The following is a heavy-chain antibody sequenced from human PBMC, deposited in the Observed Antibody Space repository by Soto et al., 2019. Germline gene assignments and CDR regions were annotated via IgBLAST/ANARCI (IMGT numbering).Heavy chain of an antibody. CDR3: ARGTTLVRGLRDGMDV. CDR1: GYTFTNYF. V-gene: IGHV1-46*01. CDR2: ITPTGGTT. J-gene: IGHJ6*02. Sequence: QVQLVQSGAEVKEPGASVKVFCRASGYTFTNYFMHWVRQAPGEGLEWMGVITPTGGTTHYAQKFQGTVTMTKDPSTSTVYIEMSSLRPEDTAVYYCARGTTLVRGLRDGMDVWGQGTTVTVSS. D-gene: IGHD3-10*01.